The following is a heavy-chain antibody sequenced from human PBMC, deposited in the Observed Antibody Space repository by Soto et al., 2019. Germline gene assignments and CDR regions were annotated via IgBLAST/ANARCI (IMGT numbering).Heavy chain of an antibody. V-gene: IGHV4-61*01. CDR3: AREWDWEGGSYHLHYGMDV. Sequence: PSETLSLTCTVSGGSVSSGSYYWSWIRQPPGKGLEWIGYIYYSGSTNYNPSLKSRVTISVDTSKNQFSLKLSSVTAADTAVYYCAREWDWEGGSYHLHYGMDVWGQGTTVTVSS. J-gene: IGHJ6*02. D-gene: IGHD1-26*01. CDR1: GGSVSSGSYY. CDR2: IYYSGST.